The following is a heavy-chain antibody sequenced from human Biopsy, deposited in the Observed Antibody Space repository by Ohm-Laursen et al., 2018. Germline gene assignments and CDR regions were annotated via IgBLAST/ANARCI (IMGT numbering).Heavy chain of an antibody. J-gene: IGHJ4*02. CDR2: INCKTGAP. CDR1: SYTFTDYN. Sequence: ASVKVSCKTSSYTFTDYNIHWMRQAPGQGLEWLGYINCKTGAPNYAQKFQGTVTMTRDTSISTAYLALGSLRSADTAIYYCARDPLNGHKHFDYWGQGSLVTVSS. CDR3: ARDPLNGHKHFDY. D-gene: IGHD2-8*01. V-gene: IGHV1-2*02.